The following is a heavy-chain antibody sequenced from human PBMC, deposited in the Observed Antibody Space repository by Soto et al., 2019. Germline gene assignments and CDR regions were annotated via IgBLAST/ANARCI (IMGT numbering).Heavy chain of an antibody. J-gene: IGHJ4*02. Sequence: GGSLRLSCAASGFTFSSYSMNWVRQAPGKGLEWVSAISSSSGSIYYADSVKGRFTISRDNSKNTLYLQMNSLRAEDTAVYYCAKDLVGHGYFDYWGQGTLVTVSS. CDR2: ISSSSGSI. CDR3: AKDLVGHGYFDY. V-gene: IGHV3-23*01. D-gene: IGHD3-10*01. CDR1: GFTFSSYS.